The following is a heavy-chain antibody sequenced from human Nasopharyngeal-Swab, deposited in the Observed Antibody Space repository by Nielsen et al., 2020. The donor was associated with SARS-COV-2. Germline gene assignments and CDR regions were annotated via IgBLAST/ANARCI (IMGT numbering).Heavy chain of an antibody. Sequence: SGTPSGFTFGEYAMSWVRQAPGKGLEWVGFIRSRAYGGTTEYAASVKGRFTISRDDSKSIAYLQMNNLKTEDTAVYYCTRAGGDSHYYYYYMDVWGKGTTVTVSS. CDR1: GFTFGEYA. CDR2: IRSRAYGGTT. V-gene: IGHV3-49*04. CDR3: TRAGGDSHYYYYYMDV. D-gene: IGHD2-21*02. J-gene: IGHJ6*03.